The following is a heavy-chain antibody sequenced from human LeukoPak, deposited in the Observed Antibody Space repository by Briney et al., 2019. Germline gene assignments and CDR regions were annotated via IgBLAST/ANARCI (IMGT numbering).Heavy chain of an antibody. Sequence: GGSLRLSCAASGFTFSDYAMTWVRQAPGKGLQWVSTTSSSGGSPYYADSVKGRFTITRDNSKNTLSLQMNSLRAEDTAVYYCARGETNGYSYGYDNWFDPWGQGTLVTVSS. CDR3: ARGETNGYSYGYDNWFDP. J-gene: IGHJ5*02. CDR1: GFTFSDYA. V-gene: IGHV3-23*01. CDR2: TSSSGGSP. D-gene: IGHD5-18*01.